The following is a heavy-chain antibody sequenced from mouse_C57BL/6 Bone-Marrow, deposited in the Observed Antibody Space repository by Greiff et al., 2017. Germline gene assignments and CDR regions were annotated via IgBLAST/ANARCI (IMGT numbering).Heavy chain of an antibody. CDR2: IRLKSDNYAT. Sequence: DVKLQESGGGLVQPGGSMKLSCVASGFTFSNYWLNWVRQSPEKGLEWVAQIRLKSDNYATHYAESVKGRFTISRDDPKSSVYLQMHNLRAEDTGIYYCTDEMDYWGQGTSVTVTS. J-gene: IGHJ4*01. CDR3: TDEMDY. V-gene: IGHV6-3*01. CDR1: GFTFSNYW.